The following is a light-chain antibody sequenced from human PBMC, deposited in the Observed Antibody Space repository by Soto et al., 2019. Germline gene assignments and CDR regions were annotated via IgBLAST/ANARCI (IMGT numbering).Light chain of an antibody. J-gene: IGKJ1*01. V-gene: IGKV1-5*03. CDR2: KAS. CDR3: QQHNSYWT. Sequence: DIQMTQSPSTLSASVRDRVTITCRASQSISSWLAWYQQKPGKAPKLLIYKASSLESGVPSRFSGSGSGTEFTLTISSLQPDDFATYYCQQHNSYWTFGQGTNVDIK. CDR1: QSISSW.